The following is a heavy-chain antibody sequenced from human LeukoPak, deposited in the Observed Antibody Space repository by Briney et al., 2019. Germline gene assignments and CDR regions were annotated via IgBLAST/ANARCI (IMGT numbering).Heavy chain of an antibody. CDR2: ISSHGGST. CDR1: GFTFSSYA. V-gene: IGHV3-64*01. D-gene: IGHD2-21*02. Sequence: GGSLRLSCASSGFTFSSYAMSWVRQAPGKGLEYVSGISSHGGSTYYANSVKGRFTISRDNSKNMLYVQMGSLRAEDMAVYYCARDGGDIVVVTSSYYYMDVWGKGTTVTVSS. CDR3: ARDGGDIVVVTSSYYYMDV. J-gene: IGHJ6*03.